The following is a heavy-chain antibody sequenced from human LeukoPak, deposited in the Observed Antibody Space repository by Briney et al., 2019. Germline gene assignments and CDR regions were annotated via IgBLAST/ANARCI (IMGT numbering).Heavy chain of an antibody. J-gene: IGHJ2*01. CDR3: ARGTVTTSTYWYFDL. D-gene: IGHD4-17*01. V-gene: IGHV1-2*02. CDR2: INPNSGGT. Sequence: ASVKVSCKASGYTFTGYYMHWVRQAPGQGLEWMGWINPNSGGTDYAQKFQGRVTMTRDTSISTAYMELSRLRSDDTAVYYCARGTVTTSTYWYFDLWGRGTLVTVSS. CDR1: GYTFTGYY.